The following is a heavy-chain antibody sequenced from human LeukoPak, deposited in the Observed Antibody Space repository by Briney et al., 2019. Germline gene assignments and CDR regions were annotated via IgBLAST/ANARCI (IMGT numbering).Heavy chain of an antibody. CDR2: IYYSGST. CDR3: ARDCGGDCYSH. CDR1: GGSISSGDYY. V-gene: IGHV4-30-4*01. D-gene: IGHD2-21*02. Sequence: SETLSLTCTVSGGSISSGDYYWSWIRQPPGKGLEWIGYIYYSGSTYYNPSLKSRVTISVDTSKNQFSLKLSSVTAADTAVYYCARDCGGDCYSHWGQGTPVTVSS. J-gene: IGHJ4*02.